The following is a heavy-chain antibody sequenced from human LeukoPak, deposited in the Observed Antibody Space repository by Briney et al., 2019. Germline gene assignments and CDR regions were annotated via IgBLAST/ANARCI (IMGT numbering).Heavy chain of an antibody. V-gene: IGHV4-59*01. D-gene: IGHD2-2*01. J-gene: IGHJ5*02. CDR2: IYYSGST. CDR3: AREGGYCSSTSCSNNWFDP. CDR1: GFTFSNVW. Sequence: PGGSLRLSRAASGFTFSNVWMSWVRQPPGKGLEWIGSIYYSGSTYYNPSLKSRVTISVDTSKNQFSLKLSSVTAADTAVYYCAREGGYCSSTSCSNNWFDPWGQGTLVTVSS.